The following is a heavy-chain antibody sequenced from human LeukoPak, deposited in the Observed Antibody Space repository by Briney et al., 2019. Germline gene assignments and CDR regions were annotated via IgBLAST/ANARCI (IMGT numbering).Heavy chain of an antibody. CDR1: GFTFSSYA. CDR2: ISGSGGST. J-gene: IGHJ4*02. D-gene: IGHD3-22*01. Sequence: PGGSLRLSCAASGFTFSSYAMSWVRQAPGKGLEWVSAISGSGGSTYYADSVKGRFTISRDNSKNTLYLQMNSLRAEDTAVYYCAKDNYDSSGYSHFDYWVQGTLVTVSS. V-gene: IGHV3-23*01. CDR3: AKDNYDSSGYSHFDY.